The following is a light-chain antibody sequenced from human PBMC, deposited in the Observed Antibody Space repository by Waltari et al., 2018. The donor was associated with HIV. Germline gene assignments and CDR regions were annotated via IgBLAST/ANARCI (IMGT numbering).Light chain of an antibody. CDR2: KAS. CDR1: QSISSW. CDR3: QQYYSYSWDP. J-gene: IGKJ1*01. Sequence: DIQMTQSPSPLSASVGDRVTITCRASQSISSWLAWYQQKPGKAPKVLIYKASSLESGIPSRFSGSGSWTEFTLTISSLQPDDFATYYCQQYYSYSWDPFGQGTKVEIK. V-gene: IGKV1-5*03.